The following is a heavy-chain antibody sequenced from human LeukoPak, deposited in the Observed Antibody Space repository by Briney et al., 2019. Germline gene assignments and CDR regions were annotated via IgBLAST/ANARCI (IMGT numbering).Heavy chain of an antibody. J-gene: IGHJ4*02. CDR3: ARAPYGDYVPGFDY. CDR1: GYTFTSYD. V-gene: IGHV1-8*01. CDR2: MNPNSGNT. D-gene: IGHD4-17*01. Sequence: GASVKVSCKASGYTFTSYDINWVRQATGQGLEWMGWMNPNSGNTGYAQKFQGRVTITRNTSITTAYMELSSLRSEDTAVYYCARAPYGDYVPGFDYWGQGTLVTVSS.